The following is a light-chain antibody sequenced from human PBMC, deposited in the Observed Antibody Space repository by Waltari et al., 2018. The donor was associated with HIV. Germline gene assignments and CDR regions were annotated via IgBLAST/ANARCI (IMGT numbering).Light chain of an antibody. V-gene: IGKV1-39*01. Sequence: DIQMTQSPSSLSASVGDRVRSTCRTSQNIKTNLNWYQQKPGKAPKVLIYGASNLKRGVPSRFSGSGSGTDFTLSISSLQPEDSATYYCQQGGGMPYTFGQGTMVEIK. CDR2: GAS. J-gene: IGKJ2*01. CDR1: QNIKTN. CDR3: QQGGGMPYT.